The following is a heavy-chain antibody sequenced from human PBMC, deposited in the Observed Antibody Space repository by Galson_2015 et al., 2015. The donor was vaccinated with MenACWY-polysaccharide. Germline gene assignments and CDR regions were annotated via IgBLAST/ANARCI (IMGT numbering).Heavy chain of an antibody. D-gene: IGHD6-19*01. CDR2: ISASAATT. J-gene: IGHJ4*02. CDR1: GFTFSNHA. V-gene: IGHV3-23*01. CDR3: ATLGSGWFTYSGH. Sequence: SLRLSCAPSGFTFSNHAMSWVRQAPGKGPEWVSGISASAATTYYADSVKGRFTISRDNTKNTMYLQMNSVTPEDTAIYYCATLGSGWFTYSGHWGQGTLVTVSS.